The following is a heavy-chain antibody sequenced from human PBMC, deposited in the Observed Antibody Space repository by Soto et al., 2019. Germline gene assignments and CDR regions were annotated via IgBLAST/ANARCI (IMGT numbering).Heavy chain of an antibody. CDR2: MNPNSGNT. V-gene: IGHV1-8*01. Sequence: EASVKVSCKASGYTFTSYDINWVRQATGQGLEWMGWMNPNSGNTGYAQKFQGRVTMTRNTSISTAYMELSSLRSEDTAVYYCARGGSTSCWYYYCYYGMDVWGQGTTVTVSS. J-gene: IGHJ6*02. CDR3: ARGGSTSCWYYYCYYGMDV. CDR1: GYTFTSYD. D-gene: IGHD2-2*01.